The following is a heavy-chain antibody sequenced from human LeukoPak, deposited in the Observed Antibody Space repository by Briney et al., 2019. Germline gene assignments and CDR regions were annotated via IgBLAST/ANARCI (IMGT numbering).Heavy chain of an antibody. CDR2: ISAYNGNT. Sequence: ASVKVSCEASGYTFTSYGISWVRQAPGQGLEWMGWISAYNGNTNYAQKLQGRVTMTTDTSTSTAYMELRSLRSDDTAVYYCAKLTAQVVYYGMDVWGQGTTVTVSS. D-gene: IGHD4-23*01. J-gene: IGHJ6*02. V-gene: IGHV1-18*01. CDR1: GYTFTSYG. CDR3: AKLTAQVVYYGMDV.